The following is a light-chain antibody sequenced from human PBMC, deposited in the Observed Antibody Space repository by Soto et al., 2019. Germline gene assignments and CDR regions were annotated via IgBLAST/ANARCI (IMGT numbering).Light chain of an antibody. Sequence: DLQLTPSPSSLSASVGDRVTITCRASQSSSSYLYLYRQKQGKAPELLIYAAASLQRGVPSRVRGSGSGTEFTLTIRSRQSEDFAVYYCQQYNNCPPGTFGQGTTVDIK. CDR2: AAA. CDR3: QQYNNCPPGT. J-gene: IGKJ1*01. V-gene: IGKV1-39*01. CDR1: QSSSSY.